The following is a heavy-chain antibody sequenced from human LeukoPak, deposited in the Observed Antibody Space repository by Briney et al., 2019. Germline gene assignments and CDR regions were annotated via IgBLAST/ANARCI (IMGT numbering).Heavy chain of an antibody. V-gene: IGHV3-23*01. CDR2: ISGDGGAT. J-gene: IGHJ4*02. CDR1: GFTLNDYT. CDR3: AKSGSRDWDYFEY. Sequence: PGGSLRLSCAASGFTLNDYTMNWVRQAPGKGLEWVSTISGDGGATHYADSVKGRFTISRANSKNTLFLQMNSLRAEDTAVYYCAKSGSRDWDYFEYWGQGTLVTASS. D-gene: IGHD6-19*01.